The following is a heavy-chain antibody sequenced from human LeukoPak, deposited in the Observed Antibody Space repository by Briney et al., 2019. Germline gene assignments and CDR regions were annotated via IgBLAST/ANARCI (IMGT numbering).Heavy chain of an antibody. CDR2: VSTYNGDT. V-gene: IGHV1-18*01. D-gene: IGHD1-14*01. CDR3: ARAESMALYFLY. Sequence: ASVKVSCKASGYTFTDFGFIWVRQAPGQGLEWMGWVSTYNGDTEYAKKFQDRVTMTTESSTQTTFMELRNLRSDDTAVYYCARAESMALYFLYWGQGTLVSVSS. J-gene: IGHJ1*01. CDR1: GYTFTDFG.